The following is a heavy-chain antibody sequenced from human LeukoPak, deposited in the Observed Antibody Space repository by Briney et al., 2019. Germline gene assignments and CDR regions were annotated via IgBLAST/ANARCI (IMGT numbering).Heavy chain of an antibody. CDR3: VGVETITMVRGASGDV. D-gene: IGHD3-10*01. CDR2: IHSGGRA. Sequence: GGSLRLSCTASGFSVSSNYMTWVRQAPGKGLEWVSVIHSGGRAYYADSVKGRFTTSRDNSKNTLDLQMNSLSVEDTAVYYCVGVETITMVRGASGDVWGKGTTVTVSS. J-gene: IGHJ6*04. CDR1: GFSVSSNY. V-gene: IGHV3-66*02.